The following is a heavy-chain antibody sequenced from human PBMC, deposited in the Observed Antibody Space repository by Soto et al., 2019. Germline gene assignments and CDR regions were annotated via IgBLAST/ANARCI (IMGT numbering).Heavy chain of an antibody. CDR3: AKDNRWLVPTYFDY. V-gene: IGHV3-23*01. D-gene: IGHD6-19*01. CDR1: GFTFSSYA. Sequence: EVQLLESGGGLVQPGGSLRLSCAASGFTFSSYAMNWVRQAPGKGLEWVSVISGNGGRTDYADSVKGRFTISRDNFKNTLYLQMNRLRVEDTAVYYCAKDNRWLVPTYFDYWGQGTLVTVSS. J-gene: IGHJ4*02. CDR2: ISGNGGRT.